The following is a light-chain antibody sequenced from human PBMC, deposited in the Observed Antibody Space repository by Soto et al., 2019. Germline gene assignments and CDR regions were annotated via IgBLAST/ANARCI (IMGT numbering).Light chain of an antibody. J-gene: IGKJ5*01. CDR2: GAS. Sequence: EIVLTQSPGTLSLSPGERATLSCRASLTVSANYLAWYQQKAGQAPRLVIYGASSRATGIPDRFSASGSGTDFTLTISRLEPEDFAVYYCQQHGTSPITFGQGTRLEIK. V-gene: IGKV3-20*01. CDR3: QQHGTSPIT. CDR1: LTVSANY.